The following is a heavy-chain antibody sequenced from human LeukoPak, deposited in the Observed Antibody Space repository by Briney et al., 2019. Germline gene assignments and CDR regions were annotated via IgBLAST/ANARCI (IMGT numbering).Heavy chain of an antibody. V-gene: IGHV4-61*02. J-gene: IGHJ4*02. CDR1: GGSISSGSYY. D-gene: IGHD6-19*01. Sequence: PSETLSLTCTVSGGSISSGSYYWRWIRQPAGTGLEWIGRIYTSGSTNYNPSLKNRVTISVDTSKNQFSLKLSSVTAADTAVYYCAREVSSGWYAQYDYWGQGTLVTVSS. CDR2: IYTSGST. CDR3: AREVSSGWYAQYDY.